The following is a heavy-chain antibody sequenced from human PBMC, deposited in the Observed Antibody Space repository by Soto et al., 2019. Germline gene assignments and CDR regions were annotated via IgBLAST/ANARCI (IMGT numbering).Heavy chain of an antibody. D-gene: IGHD4-17*01. Sequence: ESGGGLVQPGGSLRLSCAASGFTFSSYWMSWVRQAPGKGLEWVANIKQDGSEKYYVDSVKGRFTISRDNAKNSLYLQMNSLRAEDTAVYYCARARGYGDYVSDYWGQGTLVTVSS. CDR1: GFTFSSYW. CDR2: IKQDGSEK. CDR3: ARARGYGDYVSDY. J-gene: IGHJ4*02. V-gene: IGHV3-7*01.